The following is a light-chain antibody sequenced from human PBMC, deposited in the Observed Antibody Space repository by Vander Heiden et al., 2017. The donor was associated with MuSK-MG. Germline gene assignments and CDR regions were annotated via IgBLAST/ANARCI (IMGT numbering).Light chain of an antibody. CDR3: QQYNSYPYT. Sequence: DIQMTQSPSSLSASVGDRVTITRRASQSISGWLAWYQQKPGKAPNLLIYKASTLETGVPSRFSGSESGTEFTLTISSLQPEDFVSYYCQQYNSYPYTFGQGTKLEIK. CDR2: KAS. V-gene: IGKV1-5*03. CDR1: QSISGW. J-gene: IGKJ2*01.